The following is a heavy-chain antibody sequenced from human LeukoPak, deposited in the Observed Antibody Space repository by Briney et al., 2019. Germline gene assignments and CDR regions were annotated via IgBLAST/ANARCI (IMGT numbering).Heavy chain of an antibody. Sequence: SGGSLRLSCAASGFTFSSSGMHWVRQAPGKGLEWVALISYVGSNKYYADSVKGRFTISRDNSENTLYLQMDSLRAEDTAVYYCAKDRGATGTTGFDYWGQGTLVTVSS. CDR3: AKDRGATGTTGFDY. J-gene: IGHJ4*02. CDR2: ISYVGSNK. V-gene: IGHV3-30*18. D-gene: IGHD1-1*01. CDR1: GFTFSSSG.